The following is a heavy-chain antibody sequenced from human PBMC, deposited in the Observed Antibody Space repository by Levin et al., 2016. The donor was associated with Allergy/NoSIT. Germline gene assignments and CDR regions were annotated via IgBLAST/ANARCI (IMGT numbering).Heavy chain of an antibody. CDR2: IDPSDSYT. D-gene: IGHD3-10*01. CDR3: ARHGPRFGEHFNWFDP. V-gene: IGHV5-10-1*01. Sequence: GESLKISCKGSGYSFTSYWISWVRQMPGKGLEWMGRIDPSDSYTNYSPSFQGHVTISADKSISTAYLQWSSLKASDTAMYYCARHGPRFGEHFNWFDPWGQGTLVTVSS. J-gene: IGHJ5*02. CDR1: GYSFTSYW.